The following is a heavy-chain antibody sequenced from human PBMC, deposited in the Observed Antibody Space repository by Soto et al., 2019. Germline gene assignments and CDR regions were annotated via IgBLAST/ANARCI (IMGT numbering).Heavy chain of an antibody. CDR2: IYHSGYT. CDR3: ARAHYGDYGYGMDV. J-gene: IGHJ6*02. CDR1: GGSISSGGYS. D-gene: IGHD4-17*01. Sequence: QLQLQESGSGLVKPSQTLSLTCAVSGGSISSGGYSWIWIRQPPGKGLEWIGYIYHSGYTYYNPSLTSRVTMSVDRSKNQFSLKLSSVTAADTAVYYCARAHYGDYGYGMDVWGQGTTVTVSS. V-gene: IGHV4-30-2*01.